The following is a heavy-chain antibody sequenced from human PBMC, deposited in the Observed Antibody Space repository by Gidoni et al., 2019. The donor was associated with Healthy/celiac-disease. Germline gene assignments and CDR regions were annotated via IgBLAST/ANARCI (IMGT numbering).Heavy chain of an antibody. Sequence: QVQLVQSGAEVKKPGSSVKVSCKASGGTFSSYAISWVRQAPGQGLEWMGGIIPIFGTANYAQKFQGRVTITADESTSTAYMELSSLRSEDTAVYYCARSPERGATVLNPSPIHWGQGTLVTVSS. CDR1: GGTFSSYA. CDR3: ARSPERGATVLNPSPIH. D-gene: IGHD1-26*01. J-gene: IGHJ4*02. V-gene: IGHV1-69*01. CDR2: IIPIFGTA.